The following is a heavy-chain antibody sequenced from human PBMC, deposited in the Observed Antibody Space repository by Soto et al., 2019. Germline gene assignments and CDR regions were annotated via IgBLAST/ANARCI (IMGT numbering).Heavy chain of an antibody. CDR1: GATFSSYG. V-gene: IGHV1-69*01. CDR2: ITPMFDRA. CDR3: ASQDGVRGSYPFDY. J-gene: IGHJ4*02. Sequence: QVQLVQSGAEVKKPGSSVKVSCKASGATFSSYGISWVRQAPGQGLEWMGGITPMFDRANYAQRFQGRVTITADESTSTIYMAVSSLRSEDTAVYDCASQDGVRGSYPFDYWGQGTVVTVSS. D-gene: IGHD1-26*01.